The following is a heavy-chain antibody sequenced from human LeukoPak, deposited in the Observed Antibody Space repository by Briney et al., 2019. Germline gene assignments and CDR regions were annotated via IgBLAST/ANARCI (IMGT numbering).Heavy chain of an antibody. Sequence: GGSLRLSCAASGFTFSDYHMSWIRQAPGKGLEWVSYISSTSNYTYYAASVKGRLTIPRDNARKSLYLQMDSLRAEDTAVYYCAGPTCIRGGYCVTNFWGQGTRVTVSS. V-gene: IGHV3-11*03. CDR1: GFTFSDYH. CDR3: AGPTCIRGGYCVTNF. D-gene: IGHD2-15*01. J-gene: IGHJ4*02. CDR2: ISSTSNYT.